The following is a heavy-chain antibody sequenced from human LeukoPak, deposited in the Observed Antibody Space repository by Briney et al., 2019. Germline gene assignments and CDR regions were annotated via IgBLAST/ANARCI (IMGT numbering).Heavy chain of an antibody. CDR1: GYTFTSYG. J-gene: IGHJ4*02. CDR3: ARDLSYYDFWSGRFDY. V-gene: IGHV1-18*01. CDR2: ISAYNGNT. D-gene: IGHD3-3*01. Sequence: GASVKVSCKASGYTFTSYGISWVRQAPGQGLEWMGWISAYNGNTNYAQKLQGRVTMTTDTSTSTAYMELRSLRSDDTAVYYCARDLSYYDFWSGRFDYWGQGTQVTVSS.